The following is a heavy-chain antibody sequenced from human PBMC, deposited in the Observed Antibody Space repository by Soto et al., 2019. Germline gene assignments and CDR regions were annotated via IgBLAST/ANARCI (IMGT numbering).Heavy chain of an antibody. Sequence: QVQLVQSGAEVKKPGASVKVSCKASGYTFTSYAMHWVRQAPGQRLEWMGWINAGNGNTKYSQAFKGRVTITRDTSASTAYLELSSRRSDDTAVYYCARSRPVGIVGARDAFDIWGQGTMVTVSS. D-gene: IGHD1-26*01. V-gene: IGHV1-3*01. CDR3: ARSRPVGIVGARDAFDI. CDR1: GYTFTSYA. CDR2: INAGNGNT. J-gene: IGHJ3*02.